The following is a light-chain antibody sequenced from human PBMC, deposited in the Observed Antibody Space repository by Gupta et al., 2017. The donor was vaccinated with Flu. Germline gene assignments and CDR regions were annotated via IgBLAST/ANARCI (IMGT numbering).Light chain of an antibody. V-gene: IGKV3-20*01. CDR3: QQYGSSPYT. CDR1: QSVSSSY. Sequence: GTLSLSPGERATLSCRASQSVSSSYLAWYQQKPGQAPRLLIYGASSRATGIPDRFSGSGSGTDFTLTISRLEPEDFAVYYCQQYGSSPYTFGQGTKMEIK. CDR2: GAS. J-gene: IGKJ2*01.